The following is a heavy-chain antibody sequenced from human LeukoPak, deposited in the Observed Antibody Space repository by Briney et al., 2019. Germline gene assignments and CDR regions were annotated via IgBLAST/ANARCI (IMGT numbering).Heavy chain of an antibody. Sequence: GGSLRLSCLTSGFTLSTNAMSWVRQAPGKGLEWISGISGSGASTYYADSVKGRFTISRDDSRNTLYLQMNSLRGDDTAVYYCAKGQYGAYSVWSFDYWGQGTLVTVSS. CDR1: GFTLSTNA. CDR3: AKGQYGAYSVWSFDY. V-gene: IGHV3-23*01. CDR2: ISGSGAST. D-gene: IGHD4-23*01. J-gene: IGHJ4*02.